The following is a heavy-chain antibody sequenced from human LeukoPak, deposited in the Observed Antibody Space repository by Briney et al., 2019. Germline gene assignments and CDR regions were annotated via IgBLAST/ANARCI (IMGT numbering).Heavy chain of an antibody. D-gene: IGHD3-16*01. CDR3: ARGVPERGSGSTLIDY. Sequence: SETLSLTCAVYGGSFSGYYWSWIRQPPGKGLEWIGEINHSGSTNYNPSLKSRVTISVDTSKNQFSLKLSSVTAADTAVYYCARGVPERGSGSTLIDYWGQGTLVTVSS. CDR2: INHSGST. J-gene: IGHJ4*02. V-gene: IGHV4-34*01. CDR1: GGSFSGYY.